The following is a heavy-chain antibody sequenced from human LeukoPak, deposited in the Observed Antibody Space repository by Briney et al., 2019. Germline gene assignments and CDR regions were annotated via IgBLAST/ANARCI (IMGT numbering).Heavy chain of an antibody. J-gene: IGHJ4*02. Sequence: GGSLRLSSAASGFTFSSYWMSWVRQAPGKGLEWVANIKQDGSEKYYVDSVKGRFTISRDNAKNSLYLQMNSLRAEDTAVYYCARVEVVPAAIRYFDYWGQGTLVTVSS. D-gene: IGHD2-2*02. CDR3: ARVEVVPAAIRYFDY. CDR2: IKQDGSEK. CDR1: GFTFSSYW. V-gene: IGHV3-7*01.